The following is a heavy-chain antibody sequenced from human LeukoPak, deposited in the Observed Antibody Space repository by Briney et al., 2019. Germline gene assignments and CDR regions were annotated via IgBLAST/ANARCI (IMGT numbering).Heavy chain of an antibody. CDR1: GFTVSSNY. V-gene: IGHV3-53*01. CDR2: IYSGGST. J-gene: IGHJ3*02. CDR3: ARDRIYNQHDYGDPDAFDI. Sequence: SGGSLRLSCAASGFTVSSNYMSWVRQAPGKGLEWVSVIYSGGSTYYADSVKGRFTISRDNSKNTLYLQMNSLRAEDTAVYYCARDRIYNQHDYGDPDAFDIWGQGTMVTVSS. D-gene: IGHD4-17*01.